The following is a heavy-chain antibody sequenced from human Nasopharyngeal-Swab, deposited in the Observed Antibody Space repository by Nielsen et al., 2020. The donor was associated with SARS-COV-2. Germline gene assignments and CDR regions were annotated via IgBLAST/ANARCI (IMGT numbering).Heavy chain of an antibody. J-gene: IGHJ3*01. V-gene: IGHV3-21*01. CDR3: ARYLVVPTAMEVHDAFDL. Sequence: GGSLRLSCEASGFSFNTYNMNWVRQAPGKGLEWVSSISGSSNFKYYADSVKGRFTISRDNAKKSLFLQMNSLRAEDTAIYFCARYLVVPTAMEVHDAFDLWGQGTLVSVSS. D-gene: IGHD2-21*02. CDR2: ISGSSNFK. CDR1: GFSFNTYN.